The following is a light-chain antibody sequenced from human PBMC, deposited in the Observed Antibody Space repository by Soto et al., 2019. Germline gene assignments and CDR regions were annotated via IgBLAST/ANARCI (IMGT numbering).Light chain of an antibody. Sequence: QSALTQPPSASGSPGQSVSISCTGTSSDVGGYNYVSWYQQHPGKAPKLMIYEVSKRPSGVPDRFSGSKSGNTASLTVSGLQAEYEADYYCSSYAGSTPYVFGTGTKVTVL. CDR1: SSDVGGYNY. CDR2: EVS. CDR3: SSYAGSTPYV. J-gene: IGLJ1*01. V-gene: IGLV2-8*01.